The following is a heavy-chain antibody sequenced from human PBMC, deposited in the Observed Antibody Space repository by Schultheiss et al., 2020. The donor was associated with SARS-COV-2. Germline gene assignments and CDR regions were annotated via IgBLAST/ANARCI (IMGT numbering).Heavy chain of an antibody. CDR1: GGSISSYY. Sequence: SETLSLTCTVSGGSISSYYWSWIRQPPGKGLEWIGSIYHSGSTYYNPSLKSRVTISVDTSKNQFSLKLSSVTAADTAVYYCAREDRGAFDIWGQGTMVTVSS. J-gene: IGHJ3*02. V-gene: IGHV4-59*12. CDR2: IYHSGST. CDR3: AREDRGAFDI. D-gene: IGHD2-15*01.